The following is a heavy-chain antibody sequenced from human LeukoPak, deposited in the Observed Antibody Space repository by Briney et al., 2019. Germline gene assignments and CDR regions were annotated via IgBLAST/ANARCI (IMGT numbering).Heavy chain of an antibody. D-gene: IGHD1-26*01. CDR2: IYASGTT. J-gene: IGHJ4*02. CDR1: GGSISSHY. V-gene: IGHV4-4*07. Sequence: PSETLSLTCTVSGGSISSHYWSWIRQPAGKGLEWIGRIYASGTTNYNPSLKSRVTMSVDTSKNQFSLKLSSVTAADTAVYYCARDGGSYDLDYWGQGTLVTVSS. CDR3: ARDGGSYDLDY.